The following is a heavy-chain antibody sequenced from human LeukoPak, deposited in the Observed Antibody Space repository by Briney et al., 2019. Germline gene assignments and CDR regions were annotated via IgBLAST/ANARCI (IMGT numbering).Heavy chain of an antibody. CDR3: ARELFYGSGTYYFAH. CDR1: GGSISTYY. CDR2: IYYSGST. D-gene: IGHD3-10*01. V-gene: IGHV4-59*01. J-gene: IGHJ4*02. Sequence: SETLSLTCTVSGGSISTYYWSWIRQPPGKGLEWIGYIYYSGSTNYNPSLKSRVTISVDTSKNQFSLKLSSVTAADTAVYYCARELFYGSGTYYFAHWGQGTLVTVSS.